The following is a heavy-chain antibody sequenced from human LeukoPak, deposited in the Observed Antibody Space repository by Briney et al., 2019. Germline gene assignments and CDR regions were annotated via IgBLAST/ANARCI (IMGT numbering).Heavy chain of an antibody. CDR2: ISSSGSTI. CDR1: GFTFNNYA. D-gene: IGHD3-10*02. CDR3: AELGITMIGGV. J-gene: IGHJ6*04. V-gene: IGHV3-48*03. Sequence: GSLRLSCVASGFTFNNYAMQWVRQAPGKGLEWVSYISSSGSTIYYADPVKGRFTISRDNAKNSLYLQMNSLRAEDTAVYYCAELGITMIGGVWGKGTTVTISS.